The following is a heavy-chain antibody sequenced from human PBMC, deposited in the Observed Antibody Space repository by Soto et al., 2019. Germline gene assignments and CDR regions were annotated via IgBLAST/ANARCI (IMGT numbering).Heavy chain of an antibody. CDR3: ARSYYDFWSGLFDY. CDR1: GGSISSSSYY. Sequence: SETLSLTCTVSGGSISSSSYYWGWIRQPPGKGLEWIGSIYYSGSTYYNPSLKSRVTISVDTSKNQFSLKLSSVTAADTAVYYCARSYYDFWSGLFDYWGQGTLVTVSS. V-gene: IGHV4-39*01. J-gene: IGHJ4*02. CDR2: IYYSGST. D-gene: IGHD3-3*01.